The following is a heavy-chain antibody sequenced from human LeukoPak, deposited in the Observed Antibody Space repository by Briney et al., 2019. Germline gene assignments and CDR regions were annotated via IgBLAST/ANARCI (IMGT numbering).Heavy chain of an antibody. V-gene: IGHV3-30*18. Sequence: GGSLRLSCAASGFTFSSYGMHWVRQAPGKGLEWVAVISYDGSNKYYADSVKGRFTISRDNSKNTLYLQMNSLRAEDTAVYYCAKDPPGSYYYFDYWGQGTLVTVSS. CDR1: GFTFSSYG. J-gene: IGHJ4*02. CDR2: ISYDGSNK. D-gene: IGHD1-26*01. CDR3: AKDPPGSYYYFDY.